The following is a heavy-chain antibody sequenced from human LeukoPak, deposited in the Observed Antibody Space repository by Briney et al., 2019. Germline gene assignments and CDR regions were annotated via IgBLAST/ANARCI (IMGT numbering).Heavy chain of an antibody. CDR3: ARYCSSISCYSAYYGMDV. CDR1: GFTFSSYW. D-gene: IGHD2-2*01. Sequence: GGSLRLSCAASGFTFSSYWMSWVRQAPGEGLEWVSSFGGSGGTTYYADSVKGRFTISRDNSKSALYLQMNSLRAEDTAVYYCARYCSSISCYSAYYGMDVWGKGTTVTVSS. V-gene: IGHV3-23*01. CDR2: FGGSGGTT. J-gene: IGHJ6*04.